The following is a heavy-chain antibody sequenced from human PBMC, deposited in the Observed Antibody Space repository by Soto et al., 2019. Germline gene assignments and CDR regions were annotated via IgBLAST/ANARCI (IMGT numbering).Heavy chain of an antibody. CDR2: IIPIFGTA. CDR3: ARDHGGYSLFDP. CDR1: GGTFSSYA. J-gene: IGHJ5*02. D-gene: IGHD3-22*01. Sequence: GASVKVSCKASGGTFSSYAISWVRQAPGQGLEWMGGIIPIFGTANYAQKFQGRVTITAGESTSTAYMELSSLRSEDTAVYYCARDHGGYSLFDPWGQGTLVTSPQ. V-gene: IGHV1-69*13.